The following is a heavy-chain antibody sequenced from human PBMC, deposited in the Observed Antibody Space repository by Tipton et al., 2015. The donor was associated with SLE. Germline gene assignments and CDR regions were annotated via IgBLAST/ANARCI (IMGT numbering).Heavy chain of an antibody. CDR3: AKARDIVATRSYYYYGMDV. D-gene: IGHD5-12*01. V-gene: IGHV3-21*04. Sequence: SLRLSCAASGFTFSSYSMNWVRQAPGKGLEWVSSISSSSSYIYYADSVKGRFTISRDNSKNTLYLQMNSLRAEDTAVYYCAKARDIVATRSYYYYGMDVWGQGTTVTVSS. CDR1: GFTFSSYS. CDR2: ISSSSSYI. J-gene: IGHJ6*02.